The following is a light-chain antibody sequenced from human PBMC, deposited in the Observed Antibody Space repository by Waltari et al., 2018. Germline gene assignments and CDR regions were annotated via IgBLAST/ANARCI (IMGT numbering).Light chain of an antibody. CDR3: QQYQNWPRWT. CDR1: HRLSGN. V-gene: IGKV3-15*01. J-gene: IGKJ1*01. Sequence: EIVMTQSPATLSVSPGESATLSCSASHRLSGNLAWYQQQPGQAPRLLMYDVSPRATGVPARFSGSESGTEFTLTISSIQSEDFAIYYCQQYQNWPRWTFGQGTKVDIK. CDR2: DVS.